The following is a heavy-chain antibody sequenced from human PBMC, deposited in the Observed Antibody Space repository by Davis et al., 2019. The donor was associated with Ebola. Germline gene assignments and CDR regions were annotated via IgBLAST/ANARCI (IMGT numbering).Heavy chain of an antibody. CDR1: AGSTSSSSYH. V-gene: IGHV4-39*07. CDR3: AGGVGMTRFDY. D-gene: IGHD1-14*01. J-gene: IGHJ4*02. Sequence: SETLSLTCTVSAGSTSSSSYHWGWIRQPPGKGLEWIGQIKHSGSTNYNPSPKSRYTISVDTSKNQFSLKLSSVTAADTAVYYCAGGVGMTRFDYWGQGTLVTVSS. CDR2: IKHSGST.